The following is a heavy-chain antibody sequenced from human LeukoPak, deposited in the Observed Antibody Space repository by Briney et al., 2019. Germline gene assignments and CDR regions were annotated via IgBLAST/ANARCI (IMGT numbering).Heavy chain of an antibody. J-gene: IGHJ2*01. CDR1: GFTFSSYS. Sequence: GGSLRLSCAASGFTFSSYSMNWVRQAPGKGLEWVSSISSSSSYIYYADSVKGRFTISRDNAKNSLYLQMNSLRAEDTAVYYCARVFGELLSYWYFDLWGRGTLVTVSS. CDR2: ISSSSSYI. V-gene: IGHV3-21*04. CDR3: ARVFGELLSYWYFDL. D-gene: IGHD3-10*02.